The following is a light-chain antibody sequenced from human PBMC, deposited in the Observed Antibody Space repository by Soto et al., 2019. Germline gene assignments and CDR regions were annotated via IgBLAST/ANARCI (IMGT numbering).Light chain of an antibody. J-gene: IGKJ2*01. CDR3: QQYDNLPRT. Sequence: DIQMTQSPSSLSTSVGDRVTITCQASQDISNHLNWYQQKPGKAPKLLIYDASSLETGVPSRFSGSGSGTDFTFTISSLQPEDIATYYCQQYDNLPRTFGQGTKLEIK. V-gene: IGKV1-33*01. CDR1: QDISNH. CDR2: DAS.